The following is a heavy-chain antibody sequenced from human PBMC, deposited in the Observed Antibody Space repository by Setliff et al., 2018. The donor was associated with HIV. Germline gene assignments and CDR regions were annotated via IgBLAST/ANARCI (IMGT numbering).Heavy chain of an antibody. CDR3: ARYRRPPYYLDY. J-gene: IGHJ4*02. V-gene: IGHV4-31*03. CDR1: GGSIMSDGYY. Sequence: SETLSLTCTVSGGSIMSDGYYWNWIRQRPGKGLEWIGYIYNRGYTYYNPSLKSRVTTSIDTSQNQFSLKLTSVTAADTAVYYCARYRRPPYYLDYWGQGTLVTVSS. CDR2: IYNRGYT. D-gene: IGHD3-16*02.